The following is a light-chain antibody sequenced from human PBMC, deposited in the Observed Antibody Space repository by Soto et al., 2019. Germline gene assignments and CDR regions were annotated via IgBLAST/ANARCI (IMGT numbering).Light chain of an antibody. CDR3: HQHGGSPET. CDR2: GAS. Sequence: EIVLTQSPGTLSLSPGERATLSCRASRSVNSNYLAWYQQKPGQAPRLLIFGASSRATGIPDRFIGSGSGTEFILTISRLEPDDFAIYHCHQHGGSPETFGQGTKVDIK. V-gene: IGKV3-20*01. J-gene: IGKJ1*01. CDR1: RSVNSNY.